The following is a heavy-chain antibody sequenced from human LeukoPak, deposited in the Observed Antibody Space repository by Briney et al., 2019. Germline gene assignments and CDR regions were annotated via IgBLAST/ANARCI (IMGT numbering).Heavy chain of an antibody. Sequence: GGSLRLSCAASGFTFSSYAMSWVRQAPGKGLEWVSTISGSGGSTYYADSVKGRFTISRDNSKNTLYLQINSLRAEDTAVYYCRSGTDTFDYWGQGTLVTVSS. V-gene: IGHV3-23*01. J-gene: IGHJ4*02. D-gene: IGHD3-10*01. CDR1: GFTFSSYA. CDR2: ISGSGGST. CDR3: RSGTDTFDY.